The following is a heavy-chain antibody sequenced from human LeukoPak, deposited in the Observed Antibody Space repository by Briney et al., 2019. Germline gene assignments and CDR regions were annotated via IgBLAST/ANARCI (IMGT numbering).Heavy chain of an antibody. Sequence: GGSLRLSCAASGFTFNSYSMNWVRQAPGKGLEWVSYISSSSSTIYYADSVKGRFTISRDNAKNSLYLQMNSLRAEDTAVYYCAREDGYTLDYWGQGTLVTVSS. V-gene: IGHV3-48*04. D-gene: IGHD5-24*01. CDR2: ISSSSSTI. J-gene: IGHJ4*02. CDR1: GFTFNSYS. CDR3: AREDGYTLDY.